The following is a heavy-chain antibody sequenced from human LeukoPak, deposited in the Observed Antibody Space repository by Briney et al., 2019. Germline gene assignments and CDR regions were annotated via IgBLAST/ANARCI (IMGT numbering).Heavy chain of an antibody. D-gene: IGHD5-12*01. V-gene: IGHV4-39*07. CDR3: ARSVSAYAGRGWFDP. Sequence: SETLSLTCSVSGGSIRSLGYSWGWIRQPPGKGLEWIASMYYTGTTYYNPSLKSRVTMSVDTSKNQFSLSLTSVTAADTAVFYCARSVSAYAGRGWFDPWGQGTLVTVSS. CDR2: MYYTGTT. CDR1: GGSIRSLGYS. J-gene: IGHJ5*02.